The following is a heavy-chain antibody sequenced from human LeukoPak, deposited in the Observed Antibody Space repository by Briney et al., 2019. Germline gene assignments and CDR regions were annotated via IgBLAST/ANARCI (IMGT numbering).Heavy chain of an antibody. V-gene: IGHV3-21*01. D-gene: IGHD6-13*01. CDR1: GFTFSIYS. CDR3: ARESKGSSTIDY. Sequence: PGGSLRLSCAASGFTFSIYSMNWVRQAPGKGLEWVSSISSSSSYIYYAGSVKGRFTISRDNAKNSLYLQMNSLRAEDTAVYYCARESKGSSTIDYWGQGTLVTVSS. J-gene: IGHJ4*02. CDR2: ISSSSSYI.